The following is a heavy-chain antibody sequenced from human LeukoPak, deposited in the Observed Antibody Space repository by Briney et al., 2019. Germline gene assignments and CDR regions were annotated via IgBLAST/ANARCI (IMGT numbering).Heavy chain of an antibody. J-gene: IGHJ4*02. V-gene: IGHV3-48*02. Sequence: GGSLRLSCAASGFRFNSYAMSWVRRAPGKGPEWISYISGGGGPPYYAHFVRGRFTISRDDATNSLHLQMNSLRDEDTAVYYCVRGTLDHWGQGALVTVSS. CDR3: VRGTLDH. CDR1: GFRFNSYA. CDR2: ISGGGGPP.